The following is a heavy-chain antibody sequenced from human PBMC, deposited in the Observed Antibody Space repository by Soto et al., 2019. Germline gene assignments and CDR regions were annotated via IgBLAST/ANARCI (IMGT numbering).Heavy chain of an antibody. D-gene: IGHD6-19*01. J-gene: IGHJ4*01. CDR2: IYYSGNT. CDR1: GGSINNAGYY. V-gene: IGHV4-31*03. Sequence: QVQLQESGPGLVKPSQTLSLTCTVSGGSINNAGYYWTWIRQHPRQGLEWIGYIYYSGNTFYHPSLKSRVSISVDTSKNQFSLNLTSVTAADTAVFYCARADWSGWIDYWGHGTLVTVSS. CDR3: ARADWSGWIDY.